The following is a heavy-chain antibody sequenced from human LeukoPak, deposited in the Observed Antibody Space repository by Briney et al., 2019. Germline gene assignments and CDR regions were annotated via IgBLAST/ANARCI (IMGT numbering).Heavy chain of an antibody. Sequence: RGSLRLSCAASGFTVSSNYMSWVRQAPGKRLEWVSVIYSGGSTYYADSVKGRFTISRDNSKNTLYLQMNSLRAEDTAVYYCARTTWIQLKATRDSHWYFDLWGRGTLVTVSS. CDR1: GFTVSSNY. V-gene: IGHV3-66*01. CDR3: ARTTWIQLKATRDSHWYFDL. J-gene: IGHJ2*01. CDR2: IYSGGST. D-gene: IGHD5-18*01.